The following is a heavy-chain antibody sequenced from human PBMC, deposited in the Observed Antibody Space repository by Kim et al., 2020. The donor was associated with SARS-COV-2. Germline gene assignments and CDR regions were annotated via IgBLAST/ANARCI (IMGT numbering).Heavy chain of an antibody. CDR2: IDSTSTYI. D-gene: IGHD6-13*01. CDR1: GFTFSSYS. V-gene: IGHV3-21*06. Sequence: GGSLRLSCTASGFTFSSYSMNWVRQVPGKGLEWVSYIDSTSTYIYYSDSVKGRFTISRDNAQTSLFLEMNSLRVEDTAIYYCAKQHPSVSDYYDLWGQGTLVTVSS. J-gene: IGHJ4*02. CDR3: AKQHPSVSDYYDL.